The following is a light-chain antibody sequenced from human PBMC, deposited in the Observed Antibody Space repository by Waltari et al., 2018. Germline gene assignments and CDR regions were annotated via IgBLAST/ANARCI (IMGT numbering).Light chain of an antibody. CDR1: TGAVTSGHY. J-gene: IGLJ3*02. CDR3: LLWYSGPRWV. CDR2: DTS. Sequence: QAVVTQEPSLTVSPGGTVTLTCGSSTGAVTSGHYPYWFQYKPGQVPRTLIYDTSTKHSWTPARFSGSLLGGKAALTLSGAQPEDEAEYYCLLWYSGPRWVFGGGTKLSVL. V-gene: IGLV7-46*01.